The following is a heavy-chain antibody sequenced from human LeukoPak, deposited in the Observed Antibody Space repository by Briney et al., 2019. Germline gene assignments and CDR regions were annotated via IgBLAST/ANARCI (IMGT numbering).Heavy chain of an antibody. CDR2: ISGSGGST. V-gene: IGHV3-23*01. Sequence: GGSLRLSCAASGFTFSSYAMSWVRQAPGKGLEWVSAISGSGGSTYYADSVKGRFTISRDNSKNTLYLRMNSLRAEDTAVYYCAKAETLLWFGELFYWGQGTLVTVSS. D-gene: IGHD3-10*01. J-gene: IGHJ4*02. CDR3: AKAETLLWFGELFY. CDR1: GFTFSSYA.